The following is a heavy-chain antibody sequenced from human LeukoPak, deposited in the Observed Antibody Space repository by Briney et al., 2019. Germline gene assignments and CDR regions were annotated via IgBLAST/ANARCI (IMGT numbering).Heavy chain of an antibody. D-gene: IGHD5-18*01. CDR2: IYHTGST. Sequence: SETLSLTCTVSGGSISSGGYYWSWIRQPPGKGLEWIGYIYHTGSTYYNPSLKSRVTISVDTSKNQFSLKLSSVTAADTAVYYCARGAYSYVGYFDYWGQGTLVTVSS. CDR3: ARGAYSYVGYFDY. CDR1: GGSISSGGYY. V-gene: IGHV4-30-2*01. J-gene: IGHJ4*02.